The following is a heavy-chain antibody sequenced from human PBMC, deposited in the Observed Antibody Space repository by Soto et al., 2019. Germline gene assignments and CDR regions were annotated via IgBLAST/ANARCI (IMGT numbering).Heavy chain of an antibody. CDR1: GGSVRSSLYY. Sequence: SETLSLTCTVSGGSVRSSLYYWSWIRQPPGKGLEWIGFIYYSGSSNYNPSLKSRISISLDTSKNQFSLRMASVTAADTAVYFCERDRRCGYGWGAKEMFDFRGQGTQVTVSS. CDR3: ERDRRCGYGWGAKEMFDF. CDR2: IYYSGSS. D-gene: IGHD3-22*01. V-gene: IGHV4-61*01. J-gene: IGHJ4*02.